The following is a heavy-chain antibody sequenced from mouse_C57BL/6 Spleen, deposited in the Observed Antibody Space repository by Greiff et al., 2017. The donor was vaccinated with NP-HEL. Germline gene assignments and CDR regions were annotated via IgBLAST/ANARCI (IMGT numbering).Heavy chain of an antibody. J-gene: IGHJ4*01. CDR2: ISYDGSN. V-gene: IGHV3-6*01. Sequence: EVKLEESGPGLVKPSQSLSLTCSVTGYSITSGYYWNWIRQFPGNKLEWMGYISYDGSNNYNPSLKNRISITRDTSKNQFFLKLNSVTTEDTATYYCARRGRQLRPPYYYAMDYWGQGTSVTVSS. D-gene: IGHD3-2*02. CDR3: ARRGRQLRPPYYYAMDY. CDR1: GYSITSGYY.